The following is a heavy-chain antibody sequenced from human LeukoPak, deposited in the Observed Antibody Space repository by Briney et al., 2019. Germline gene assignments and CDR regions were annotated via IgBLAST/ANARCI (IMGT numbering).Heavy chain of an antibody. Sequence: SVKVSCKASGGTFSSYAISWVRQAPGQGLEWMGGIIPIFGTANYAQKFQGRVTMTRDMSTSTVYMELSSLRSEDTAVYYCARVSSGIAVAGTDDYRGQGTLVTVSS. CDR2: IIPIFGTA. CDR3: ARVSSGIAVAGTDDY. CDR1: GGTFSSYA. J-gene: IGHJ4*02. D-gene: IGHD6-19*01. V-gene: IGHV1-69*05.